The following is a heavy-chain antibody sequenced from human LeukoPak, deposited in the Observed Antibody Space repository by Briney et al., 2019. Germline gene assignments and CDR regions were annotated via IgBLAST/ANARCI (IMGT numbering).Heavy chain of an antibody. D-gene: IGHD1-26*01. CDR2: ISGSGGST. CDR3: AKEPSGTYYYDY. CDR1: GFTFSSYA. V-gene: IGHV3-23*01. J-gene: IGHJ4*02. Sequence: GGSLRLSCAASGFTFSSYAMAWVRQAPGKGLEWVSAISGSGGSTYYADSAKGRFTISRDNSKNTLYLQMDSLRADDTAVYYCAKEPSGTYYYDYWGQGTLVTVSS.